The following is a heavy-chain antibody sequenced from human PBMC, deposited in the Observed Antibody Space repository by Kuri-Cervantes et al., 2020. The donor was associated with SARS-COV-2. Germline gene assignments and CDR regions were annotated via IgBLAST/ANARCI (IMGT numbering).Heavy chain of an antibody. CDR2: ISYDGSNK. V-gene: IGHV3-30-3*01. Sequence: LSLTCAASGFTFSSYAMHWVRQAPGKGLEWVAVISYDGSNKYYADSVKGRFTISRDNSKNTLYLQMNSLRAEDTAVYYCARDPSTHTSIAAPTDYWGQGTLVTVSS. CDR3: ARDPSTHTSIAAPTDY. CDR1: GFTFSSYA. D-gene: IGHD6-6*01. J-gene: IGHJ4*02.